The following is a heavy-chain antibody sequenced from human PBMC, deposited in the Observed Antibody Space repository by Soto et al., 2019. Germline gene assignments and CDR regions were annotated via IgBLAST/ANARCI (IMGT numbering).Heavy chain of an antibody. D-gene: IGHD7-27*01. CDR3: AREPKRDWGSRGIDAFDI. V-gene: IGHV3-21*01. CDR1: GFTFSSYS. Sequence: GGSLRLSCAASGFTFSSYSMNWVRQAPGKGLEWVSSISSSSSYIYYADSVKGRFTISRDKAKNSLYLQMNSLRAEDTAVYYWAREPKRDWGSRGIDAFDIWGQGTMVTVSS. CDR2: ISSSSSYI. J-gene: IGHJ3*02.